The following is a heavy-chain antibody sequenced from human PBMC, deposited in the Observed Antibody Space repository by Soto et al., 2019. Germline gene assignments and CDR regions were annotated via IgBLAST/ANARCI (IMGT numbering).Heavy chain of an antibody. Sequence: GGSLRLSCAASGFTFSSYAMSWVRQAPGKGLEWVSAISGSGGSTYYADSVKGRFTISRDNSKNTLYLQMNSLRAEDTAVYYCAKDDDFWSGYFGDYYGMDVWGQGTTVTVSS. CDR3: AKDDDFWSGYFGDYYGMDV. D-gene: IGHD3-3*01. CDR1: GFTFSSYA. V-gene: IGHV3-23*01. J-gene: IGHJ6*02. CDR2: ISGSGGST.